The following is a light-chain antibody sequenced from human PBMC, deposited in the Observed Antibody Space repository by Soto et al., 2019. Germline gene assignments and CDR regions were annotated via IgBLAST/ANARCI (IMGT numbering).Light chain of an antibody. CDR2: GAS. CDR1: QSVSSNY. J-gene: IGKJ4*01. V-gene: IGKV3-20*01. CDR3: QQYGSLLT. Sequence: EIVLTQSPGTLSLSPGERATLSCRASQSVSSNYLAWYQQKPGQAPRLLIYGASSRATGIPDRFSGSGSGTDFTLTISRLEPEDFAVYYCQQYGSLLTFGGGTKVDIK.